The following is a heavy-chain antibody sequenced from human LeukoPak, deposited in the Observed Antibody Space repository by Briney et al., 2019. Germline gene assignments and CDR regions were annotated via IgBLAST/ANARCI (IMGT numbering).Heavy chain of an antibody. J-gene: IGHJ4*02. CDR3: AHRRSDMATVSFDS. D-gene: IGHD5-24*01. CDR2: INGIDEK. CDR1: GFSLTTSGVG. V-gene: IGHV2-5*01. Sequence: SGPTLVKPTQTLTLTCTFSGFSLTTSGVGVGWIRQPPGKALEWLAFINGIDEKRYTPSLKSRPTITKGTSKNQVVLTMTVMDPVDTATYYCAHRRSDMATVSFDSWGQGTLVTVSS.